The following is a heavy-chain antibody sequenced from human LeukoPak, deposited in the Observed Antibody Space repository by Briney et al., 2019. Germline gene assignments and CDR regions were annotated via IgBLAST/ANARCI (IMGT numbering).Heavy chain of an antibody. J-gene: IGHJ4*02. CDR3: ARGGAAAGQFDY. CDR1: GYSISSGYY. V-gene: IGHV4-38-2*02. D-gene: IGHD6-13*01. Sequence: ASETLSLTCTVSGYSISSGYYWAWIRQPPGKGLEWIGSIYHSGSTYYNPSLKSRVTISVDTSKNQFSLKLSSVTAADTAVYYCARGGAAAGQFDYWGQGTLVTVSS. CDR2: IYHSGST.